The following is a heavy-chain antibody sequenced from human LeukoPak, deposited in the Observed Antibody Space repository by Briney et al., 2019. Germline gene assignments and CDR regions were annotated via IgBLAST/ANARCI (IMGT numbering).Heavy chain of an antibody. V-gene: IGHV4-59*01. Sequence: SETLSLTCSVSGGSISTYYWSWIRQPPGKGLECIGYMYYSGSTNYSPSLKSRVTISVDTSKNQFSLKLSSVTAADTAVYYCARAGVGGWLRFFDYWGQGTLVTVSS. CDR2: MYYSGST. CDR1: GGSISTYY. CDR3: ARAGVGGWLRFFDY. J-gene: IGHJ4*02. D-gene: IGHD5-12*01.